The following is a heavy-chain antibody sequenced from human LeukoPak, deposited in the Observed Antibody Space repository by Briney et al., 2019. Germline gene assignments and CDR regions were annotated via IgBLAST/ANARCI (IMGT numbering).Heavy chain of an antibody. D-gene: IGHD5-18*01. V-gene: IGHV4-59*08. CDR3: ARQGQRGYSYGPFDY. J-gene: IGHJ4*02. Sequence: SETLSLTCTVSGGSISSYYWSWLRQPPGKGLEWIGYIYYSGSTNYNPSLKSRVTISVDTSKNQFSLKLSSVTAADTAVYYCARQGQRGYSYGPFDYWGQGTLVTVSS. CDR1: GGSISSYY. CDR2: IYYSGST.